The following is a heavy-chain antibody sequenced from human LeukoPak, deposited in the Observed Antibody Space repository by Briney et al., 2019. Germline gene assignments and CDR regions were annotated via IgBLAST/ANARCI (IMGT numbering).Heavy chain of an antibody. CDR3: ARGAPIRVAVAATFDP. Sequence: GASVKVSCKASGGTFSSYAISWVRQAPGQGLEWIGGIIPIFGTANYAQKFQGRVTITADESASTAYMELSSLRSEDTAVYYCARGAPIRVAVAATFDPWGQGTLVTVPS. V-gene: IGHV1-69*13. CDR2: IIPIFGTA. J-gene: IGHJ5*02. CDR1: GGTFSSYA. D-gene: IGHD6-19*01.